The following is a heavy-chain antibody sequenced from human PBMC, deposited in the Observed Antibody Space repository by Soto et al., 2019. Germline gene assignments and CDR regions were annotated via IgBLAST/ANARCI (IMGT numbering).Heavy chain of an antibody. CDR1: GFTFTSSA. D-gene: IGHD2-21*01. Sequence: ASVQVSCKASGFTFTSSAVQWVRQARGQRLEWIGWIVVGSGNTNYAQKFQERVTITRDMSTSTAYMELSSLRSEDTAVYYCAALRPFSYCGGDCFDYWGHGPLMTVSS. CDR3: AALRPFSYCGGDCFDY. V-gene: IGHV1-58*01. CDR2: IVVGSGNT. J-gene: IGHJ4*01.